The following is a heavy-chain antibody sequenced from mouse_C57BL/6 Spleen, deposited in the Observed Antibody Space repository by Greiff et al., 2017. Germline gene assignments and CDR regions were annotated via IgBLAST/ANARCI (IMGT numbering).Heavy chain of an antibody. J-gene: IGHJ3*01. CDR2: INPSTGGT. CDR3: ARRGSSYGFAY. CDR1: GYSFTGYY. D-gene: IGHD1-1*01. V-gene: IGHV1-42*01. Sequence: EVQLQQSGPELVKPGASVKISCKASGYSFTGYYMNWVKQSPEKSLEWIGEINPSTGGTTYNQKFKAKATLTVDKSSSTADMQLKSLTSEDSAVXYCARRGSSYGFAYWGQGTLVTVAA.